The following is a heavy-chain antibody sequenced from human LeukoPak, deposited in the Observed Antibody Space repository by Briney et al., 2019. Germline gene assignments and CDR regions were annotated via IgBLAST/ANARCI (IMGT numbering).Heavy chain of an antibody. CDR2: INPSGGST. CDR1: GYTFTSYY. V-gene: IGHV1-46*01. J-gene: IGHJ4*02. CDR3: ARDRGPTSARYCGGDCYSRRPDY. Sequence: ASVKASCKASGYTFTSYYMHWVRQAPGQGLEWMGIINPSGGSTSYAQKFQGRVTMTRDTSTSTVYMELSSLRSEDTAVYYCARDRGPTSARYCGGDCYSRRPDYWGQGTLVTVSS. D-gene: IGHD2-21*02.